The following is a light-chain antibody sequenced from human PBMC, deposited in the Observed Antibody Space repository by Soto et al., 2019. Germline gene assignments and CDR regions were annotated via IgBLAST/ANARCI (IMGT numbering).Light chain of an antibody. CDR2: EVN. V-gene: IGLV2-14*01. CDR3: NSYTTTGAYV. Sequence: QSVLTQPASVSGSPGQSITISCTGTSSDVGGYNSVSWYQQHPGKTPKLMIYEVNNRPSGVSNRFSASKSANTASLTISGLQAEDEDDYYCNSYTTTGAYVFGTGTKVTVL. J-gene: IGLJ1*01. CDR1: SSDVGGYNS.